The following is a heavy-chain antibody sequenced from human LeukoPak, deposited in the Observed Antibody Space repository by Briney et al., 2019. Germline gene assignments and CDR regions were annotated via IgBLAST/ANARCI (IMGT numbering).Heavy chain of an antibody. Sequence: PGRSLRLSCAASGFTFDDYAMHWVRQAPGKGLEWVSGISWNSGSIGYADSVKGRFTISRDNAKNSLYLQMNSLRAEDTALYYCAKGHVVAVARSYFDYWGQGTLVTVSS. V-gene: IGHV3-9*01. CDR3: AKGHVVAVARSYFDY. CDR2: ISWNSGSI. J-gene: IGHJ4*02. CDR1: GFTFDDYA. D-gene: IGHD6-19*01.